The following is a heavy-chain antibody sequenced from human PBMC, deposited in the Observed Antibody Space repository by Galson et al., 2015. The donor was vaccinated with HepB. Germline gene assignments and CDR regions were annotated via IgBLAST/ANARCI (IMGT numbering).Heavy chain of an antibody. V-gene: IGHV3-48*02. D-gene: IGHD3-9*01. CDR3: ARIPGRRGYFDWFPHIGGGDY. CDR2: ISSSSSTI. Sequence: SLRLSCAASGFTFSSYSMNWVRQAPGKGLEWVSYISSSSSTIYYADSVKGRFTISRDNAKNSLYLQMNSLRDEDTAVYYCARIPGRRGYFDWFPHIGGGDYWGQGTLVTVSS. CDR1: GFTFSSYS. J-gene: IGHJ4*02.